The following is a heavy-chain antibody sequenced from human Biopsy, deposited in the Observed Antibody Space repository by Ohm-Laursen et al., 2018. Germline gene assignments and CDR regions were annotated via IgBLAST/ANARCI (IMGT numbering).Heavy chain of an antibody. CDR2: ISPRGATT. CDR1: GNTFATYH. D-gene: IGHD5-24*01. J-gene: IGHJ6*02. Sequence: ASVKVSCKTSGNTFATYHIHWVRQAPGHGLEWMGLISPRGATTSFLQKFQGRITMTRDTSTGTVYMDLNSLGSEDTAVYYCARAGVGSDGTDSYYYGMDVWGPGTTVTVSS. CDR3: ARAGVGSDGTDSYYYGMDV. V-gene: IGHV1-46*01.